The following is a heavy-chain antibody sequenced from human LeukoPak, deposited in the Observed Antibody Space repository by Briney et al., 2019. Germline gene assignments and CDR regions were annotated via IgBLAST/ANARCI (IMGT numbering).Heavy chain of an antibody. CDR1: GGSFSGYY. CDR2: INHSGST. V-gene: IGHV4-34*01. D-gene: IGHD2-8*01. Sequence: SETLSLTCAVYGGSFSGYYWSWIRQPPGKGLEWIGEINHSGSTNYNPSLKSRVTISVDTSKNQFSLKLSSVTAADTAVYYCARTSIVLMVYAGWGQGTLVTVSS. J-gene: IGHJ4*02. CDR3: ARTSIVLMVYAG.